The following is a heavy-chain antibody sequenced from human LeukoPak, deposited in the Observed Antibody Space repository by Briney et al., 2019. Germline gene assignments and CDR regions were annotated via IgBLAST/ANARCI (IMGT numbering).Heavy chain of an antibody. CDR1: GFTFSSYA. V-gene: IGHV3-23*01. J-gene: IGHJ6*03. D-gene: IGHD6-6*01. CDR3: AKASRVRSIAARPLTRYYYYYMDV. Sequence: SGGSLRLSCAASGFTFSSYAMSWVRQAPGKGLEWVSAISGSGGSTYYADSVKGRFTISRDNSKNTLYLQMNSLRAEDTAVYYCAKASRVRSIAARPLTRYYYYYMDVWGKGTTVTVSS. CDR2: ISGSGGST.